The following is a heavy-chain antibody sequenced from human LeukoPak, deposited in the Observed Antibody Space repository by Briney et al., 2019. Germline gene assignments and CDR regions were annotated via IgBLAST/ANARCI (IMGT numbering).Heavy chain of an antibody. CDR1: GFNFINYN. D-gene: IGHD3-16*01. V-gene: IGHV3-21*06. J-gene: IGHJ4*02. Sequence: GGSLRLSCAASGFNFINYNMNWVRQAPGKGLEWLSSITGSGTYIFYADSVKGRFTISRDNAKNSLYLQMNSLRAEDTAMYYCAPGSKQINYWGQGTLVTVSS. CDR2: ITGSGTYI. CDR3: APGSKQINY.